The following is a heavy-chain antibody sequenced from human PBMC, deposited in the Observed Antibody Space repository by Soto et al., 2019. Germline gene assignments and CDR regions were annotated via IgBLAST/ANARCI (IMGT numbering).Heavy chain of an antibody. CDR2: IIPIFGTA. V-gene: IGHV1-69*13. Sequence: ASVKVSCKASGGTFSSYAISWVRQAPGQGLEWIGGIIPIFGTANYAQKFQGRVTITADESTSTAYMELSSLRSEDTAVYYCAITVYYYDSSGPFPGYASDIWGQGTMVTVSS. D-gene: IGHD3-22*01. CDR1: GGTFSSYA. CDR3: AITVYYYDSSGPFPGYASDI. J-gene: IGHJ3*02.